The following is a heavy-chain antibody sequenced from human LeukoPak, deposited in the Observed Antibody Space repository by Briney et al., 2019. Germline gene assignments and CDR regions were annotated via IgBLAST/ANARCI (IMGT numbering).Heavy chain of an antibody. CDR2: INPDGSTT. CDR3: ARVSVGRYYFDN. J-gene: IGHJ4*02. D-gene: IGHD3-3*02. Sequence: GGSLRLSCAASGFSFTSYAMSWVRQAPGKGLVWVSRINPDGSTTSYADSVKGRFTISRDSAKNTLYLQMNSLRAEDTAVYYCARVSVGRYYFDNWGQGTPVTVS. V-gene: IGHV3-74*01. CDR1: GFSFTSYA.